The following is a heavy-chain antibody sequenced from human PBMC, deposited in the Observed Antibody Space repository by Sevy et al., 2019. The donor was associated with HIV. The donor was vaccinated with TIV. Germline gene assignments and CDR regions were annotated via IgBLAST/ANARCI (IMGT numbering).Heavy chain of an antibody. J-gene: IGHJ6*02. CDR1: GYTFTGDY. D-gene: IGHD2-15*01. Sequence: ASVKVSCKASGYTFTGDYLHWVRQAPGQGLEWMGRVYPNSGGTNFAQKFQGRVTMTRDTSIGTAYMELSRLRSDDTAVYYCARDGGGGTTNSGMDVWGQGTTVTVSS. CDR2: VYPNSGGT. CDR3: ARDGGGGTTNSGMDV. V-gene: IGHV1-2*06.